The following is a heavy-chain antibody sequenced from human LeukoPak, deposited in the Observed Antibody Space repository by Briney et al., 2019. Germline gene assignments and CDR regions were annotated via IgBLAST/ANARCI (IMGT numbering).Heavy chain of an antibody. J-gene: IGHJ3*02. D-gene: IGHD3-22*01. CDR3: ARGRHYYDSSDYYYEGDAFDI. CDR1: GDTFTSYY. CDR2: INPSGGST. V-gene: IGHV1-46*01. Sequence: ASVKVSCKASGDTFTSYYMHWVRQAPGQGLEWMGIINPSGGSTSSAQKFQGKVTMTRDMSTSTVYMVLSRLRSEDTAVYYCARGRHYYDSSDYYYEGDAFDIWGQGTMVTVSS.